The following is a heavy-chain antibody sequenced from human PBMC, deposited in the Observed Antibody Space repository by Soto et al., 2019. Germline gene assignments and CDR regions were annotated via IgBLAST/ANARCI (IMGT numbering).Heavy chain of an antibody. J-gene: IGHJ4*02. CDR2: IDTSGGHT. V-gene: IGHV3-23*05. Sequence: EVRRLESGGGLVQPGGSLRLSCTVSGFTFGNYAMSWVRKAPGKGLQWVSTIDTSGGHTYYADSVKGRFTISRDNSKKTLYLKLSSLRDDDTALYYCASDYWGQGTLVTVSS. CDR3: ASDY. CDR1: GFTFGNYA.